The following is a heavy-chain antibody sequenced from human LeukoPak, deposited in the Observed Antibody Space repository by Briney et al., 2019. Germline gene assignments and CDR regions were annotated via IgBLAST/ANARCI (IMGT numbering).Heavy chain of an antibody. Sequence: PGGSLRLSCAASGFTFSSYAMSWVRQAPGKGLEWVSAISGSGGSTYYADSVKGRFTISRDNSKNTLYLQMNSLRAEDTAVYYCARLETILTGYYSYWGQGTLVTVSS. V-gene: IGHV3-23*01. CDR2: ISGSGGST. J-gene: IGHJ4*02. CDR3: ARLETILTGYYSY. CDR1: GFTFSSYA. D-gene: IGHD3-9*01.